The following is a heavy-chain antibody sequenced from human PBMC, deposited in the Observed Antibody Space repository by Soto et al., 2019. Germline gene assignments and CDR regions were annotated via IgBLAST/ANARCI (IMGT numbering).Heavy chain of an antibody. Sequence: ASVKVSCKASGYTFTGYYMHWVRQAPGQGLEWMGWINPNSGGTNYAQKFQGWVTMTRDTSISTAYMELSRLRSDDTAVYCCAREKVSGGCGVDAFDIWGQGTMVTVSS. CDR2: INPNSGGT. CDR3: AREKVSGGCGVDAFDI. J-gene: IGHJ3*02. V-gene: IGHV1-2*04. D-gene: IGHD3-16*01. CDR1: GYTFTGYY.